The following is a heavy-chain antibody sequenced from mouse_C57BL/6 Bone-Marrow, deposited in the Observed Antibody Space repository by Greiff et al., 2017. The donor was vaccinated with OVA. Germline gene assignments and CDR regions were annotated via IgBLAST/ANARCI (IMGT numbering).Heavy chain of an antibody. V-gene: IGHV1-64*01. CDR2: IHPNSGST. CDR3: ARSGTRAWFAY. J-gene: IGHJ3*01. D-gene: IGHD4-1*01. CDR1: GYTFTSYW. Sequence: QVQLQQPGAELVKPGASVKLSCKASGYTFTSYWMHWVKQRPGQGLEWIGMIHPNSGSTNYNEKFKSKATLTVDKSSSTAYMQLSSLTSEDSAVYYCARSGTRAWFAYGGQGTLVTVSA.